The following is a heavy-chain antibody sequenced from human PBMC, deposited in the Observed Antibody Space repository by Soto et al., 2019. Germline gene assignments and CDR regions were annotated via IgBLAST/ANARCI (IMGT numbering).Heavy chain of an antibody. V-gene: IGHV4-30-4*01. D-gene: IGHD1-20*01. Sequence: SETLSLTCTLSGGSFSNGHYYWSWTRQPPGKGLEWIGYIYYSGSTYYNPSLKSRLTISVDTSKNQFSLKLSSVTSADTAVYYCARYRHINAFDIWGQGTMVT. CDR2: IYYSGST. J-gene: IGHJ3*02. CDR3: ARYRHINAFDI. CDR1: GGSFSNGHYY.